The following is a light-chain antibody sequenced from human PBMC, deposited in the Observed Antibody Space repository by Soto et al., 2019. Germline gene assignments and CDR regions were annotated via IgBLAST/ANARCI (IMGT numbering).Light chain of an antibody. CDR3: VSYTSSTTYV. CDR1: SSDVGGSNF. Sequence: QSARAQPAFVSDSPGQSITISCTGSSSDVGGSNFVSWYQQHPGKPPKLIIYDVANRPSGVSNRFSGSKSGSTASLIISRLQTEDEADYYCVSYTSSTTYVFGTGTKVTVL. J-gene: IGLJ1*01. V-gene: IGLV2-14*03. CDR2: DVA.